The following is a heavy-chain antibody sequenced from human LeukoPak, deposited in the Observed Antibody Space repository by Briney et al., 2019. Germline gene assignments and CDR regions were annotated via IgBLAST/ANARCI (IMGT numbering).Heavy chain of an antibody. Sequence: GASVKVSCKASGYTFTDYYMHWVRQAPGQGLEWMGWINPNSGGTNYAQKFQGRVTMTRDTSISTAYMELSRLRSDDTAVYYCASSPSPLINYFDYWGQGTLVTVSS. CDR3: ASSPSPLINYFDY. J-gene: IGHJ4*02. D-gene: IGHD2-8*01. CDR1: GYTFTDYY. V-gene: IGHV1-2*02. CDR2: INPNSGGT.